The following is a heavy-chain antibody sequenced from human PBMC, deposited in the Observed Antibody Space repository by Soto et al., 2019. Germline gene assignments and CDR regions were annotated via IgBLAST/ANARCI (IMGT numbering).Heavy chain of an antibody. CDR2: IYYSGNT. V-gene: IGHV4-59*08. CDR1: GGSIGDYY. J-gene: IGHJ4*02. CDR3: ARLEGLATISYYFDF. Sequence: SETLSLTCSVSGGSIGDYYRSWIRQPPGKGLEWIGNIYYSGNTNYNPSLQTRVTISLDKSKSQFSLKLNSVTAADSAVYFCARLEGLATISYYFDFWGQGALVTVSS. D-gene: IGHD3-9*01.